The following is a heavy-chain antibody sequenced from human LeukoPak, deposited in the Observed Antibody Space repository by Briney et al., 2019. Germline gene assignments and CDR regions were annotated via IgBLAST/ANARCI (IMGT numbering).Heavy chain of an antibody. CDR2: IRSKAYGGTT. D-gene: IGHD3-9*01. CDR3: TRERVRYFDWFDESPSAGDAFDI. V-gene: IGHV3-49*03. CDR1: GFTFGDYA. J-gene: IGHJ3*02. Sequence: GGSLRLSCTASGFTFGDYAMSWFRQAPGKGLEWVGFIRSKAYGGTTEYAASVKGRFTISRDDSKSIAYLQMNSLKTEDTAVYYCTRERVRYFDWFDESPSAGDAFDIWGQGTMVTVSS.